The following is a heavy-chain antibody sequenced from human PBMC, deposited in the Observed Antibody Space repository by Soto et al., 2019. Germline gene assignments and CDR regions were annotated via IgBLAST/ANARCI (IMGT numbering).Heavy chain of an antibody. CDR2: ISSSSSYI. J-gene: IGHJ6*02. Sequence: GGSLRLSCAASGFTFSTYSMNWVRQAPGKGLEWVSSISSSSSYIYYADSVKGRFTISRDNAKNSLYLQMNSLRAEDTAVYYCARAGGAAMVLRSRYYYGMDVWGQGTTVTVS. CDR1: GFTFSTYS. CDR3: ARAGGAAMVLRSRYYYGMDV. D-gene: IGHD5-18*01. V-gene: IGHV3-21*01.